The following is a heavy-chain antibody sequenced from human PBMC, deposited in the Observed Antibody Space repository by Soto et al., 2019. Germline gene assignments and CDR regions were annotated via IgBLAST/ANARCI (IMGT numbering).Heavy chain of an antibody. CDR3: THRNYDYVWGSPPFFQH. V-gene: IGHV3-15*07. J-gene: IGHJ1*01. CDR1: GFTFSNAW. CDR2: IKSKTDGGTT. D-gene: IGHD3-16*01. Sequence: PGGSLRLSCAASGFTFSNAWMNWVRQAPGKGLEWVGRIKSKTDGGTTDYAAPVKGRFTISRDDSKNTLYLQMNSLKTEDTAVYYCTHRNYDYVWGSPPFFQHWGQGTLVTVSS.